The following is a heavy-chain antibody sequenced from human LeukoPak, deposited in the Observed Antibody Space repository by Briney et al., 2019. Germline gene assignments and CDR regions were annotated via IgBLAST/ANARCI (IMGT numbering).Heavy chain of an antibody. Sequence: SETLSLTCTVSGGSISSGSYYWSWIRQPAGKGLEWIGRIYTSGSTNYNPSLKGRVTISLDTSKNQFSLKLSSVTAADTAVYYCARCPRVGRYFERSNQDVNRYFYYYYMDVWGKGTTVTISS. CDR3: ARCPRVGRYFERSNQDVNRYFYYYYMDV. J-gene: IGHJ6*03. CDR1: GGSISSGSYY. D-gene: IGHD3-9*01. V-gene: IGHV4-61*02. CDR2: IYTSGST.